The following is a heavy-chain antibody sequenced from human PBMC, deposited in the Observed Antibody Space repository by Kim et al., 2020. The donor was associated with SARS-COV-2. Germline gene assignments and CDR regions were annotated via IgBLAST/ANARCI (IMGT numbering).Heavy chain of an antibody. J-gene: IGHJ6*02. V-gene: IGHV3-21*01. D-gene: IGHD3-16*02. CDR2: ISSSSSYI. CDR3: ARDRLSDYYYYYGMDV. Sequence: GGSLRLSCAASGFTFSSYSMNWVRQAPGKGLEWVSSISSSSSYIYYADSVKGRFTISRDNAKNSLYLQMNSLRAEDTAVYYCARDRLSDYYYYYGMDVWGQGTTVTVSS. CDR1: GFTFSSYS.